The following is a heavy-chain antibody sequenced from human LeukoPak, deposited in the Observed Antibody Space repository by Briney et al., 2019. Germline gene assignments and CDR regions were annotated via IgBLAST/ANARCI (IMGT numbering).Heavy chain of an antibody. J-gene: IGHJ4*02. CDR2: ISGSGGST. Sequence: PGGSLRLSCAASGFTFSSYAMSWVRQAPGKGLEWVSAISGSGGSTYYADSVKGRFTISRDNSKNTLYLQMNSLRAEDTAVYYCAKRGYCSSTSCPTDFGQSHFDYCGQGTLVTVSS. D-gene: IGHD2-2*01. CDR3: AKRGYCSSTSCPTDFGQSHFDY. V-gene: IGHV3-23*01. CDR1: GFTFSSYA.